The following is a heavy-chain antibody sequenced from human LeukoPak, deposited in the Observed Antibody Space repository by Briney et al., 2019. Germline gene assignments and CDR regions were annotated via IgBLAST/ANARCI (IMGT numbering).Heavy chain of an antibody. D-gene: IGHD5-18*01. CDR3: ARGTMWILLPDLDY. J-gene: IGHJ4*02. Sequence: QPGGSLRLSCAASGFTFSNYWMHWVRQAPGKGLVWVSRIDSDGRSTSYADSVKGRFTISRDNAKDTLYLQRNSLRDEDTAVSYCARGTMWILLPDLDYWGQGTLVTVSS. V-gene: IGHV3-74*01. CDR1: GFTFSNYW. CDR2: IDSDGRST.